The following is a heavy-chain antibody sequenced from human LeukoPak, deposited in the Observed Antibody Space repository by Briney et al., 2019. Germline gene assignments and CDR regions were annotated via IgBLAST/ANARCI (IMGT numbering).Heavy chain of an antibody. CDR1: GGTFSSYA. J-gene: IGHJ5*02. CDR3: ARDTAMASGWFDP. Sequence: ASVKVSCKASGGTFSSYAISWVRQAPGQGLEWMGGIIPIFGTANYAQKFQGRVTITTDESTSTAYMELSSLRSEDTAVYYCARDTAMASGWFDPWGQGTLVTVSS. D-gene: IGHD5-18*01. CDR2: IIPIFGTA. V-gene: IGHV1-69*05.